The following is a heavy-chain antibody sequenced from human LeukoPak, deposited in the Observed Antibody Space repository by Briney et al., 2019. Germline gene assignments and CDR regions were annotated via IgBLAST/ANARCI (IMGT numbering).Heavy chain of an antibody. Sequence: PSQTLSLTCTVSGDSISSGSYYWSWIRQPAGKGLEWIGRIYTSGSTNYNPSLKSRVTMSVDTSKNQFSLKLSSVTAADTAVYYCAREDFSGKDAFDIWGQGTMVTVSS. J-gene: IGHJ3*02. V-gene: IGHV4-61*02. CDR1: GDSISSGSYY. D-gene: IGHD2-15*01. CDR3: AREDFSGKDAFDI. CDR2: IYTSGST.